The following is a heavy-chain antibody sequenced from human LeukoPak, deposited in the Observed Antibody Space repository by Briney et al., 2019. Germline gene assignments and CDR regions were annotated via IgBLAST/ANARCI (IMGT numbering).Heavy chain of an antibody. CDR2: IYYSGST. D-gene: IGHD3-22*01. J-gene: IGHJ4*02. CDR3: ARLETYDSTLDY. Sequence: SETLSLTCAVSGGSFSGYYWSWIRQPPGKGLEWIGNIYYSGSTYYTPSLKSRVTISVDTSKNQFSLWLSSVTAADTAVYYCARLETYDSTLDYWGQGTLVTVSS. V-gene: IGHV4-34*01. CDR1: GGSFSGYY.